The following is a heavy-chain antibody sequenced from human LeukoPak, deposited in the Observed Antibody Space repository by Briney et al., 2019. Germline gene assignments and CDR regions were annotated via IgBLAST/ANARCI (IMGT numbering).Heavy chain of an antibody. Sequence: PRGSLRLSCAASGFTFSSYAMHWVRQAPGKGLEWVAVISYDGSNKYYADSVKGRFTISRDNSKNTLYLQMNSLRAEDTAVYYCARGALTTENYFDYWGQGTLVTVSS. CDR2: ISYDGSNK. V-gene: IGHV3-30*04. CDR1: GFTFSSYA. J-gene: IGHJ4*02. CDR3: ARGALTTENYFDY. D-gene: IGHD4-11*01.